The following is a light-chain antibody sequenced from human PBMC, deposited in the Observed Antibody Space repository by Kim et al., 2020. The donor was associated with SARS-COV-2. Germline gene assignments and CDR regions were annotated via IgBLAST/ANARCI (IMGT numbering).Light chain of an antibody. J-gene: IGLJ3*02. CDR1: SSNVGLHF. V-gene: IGLV1-44*01. CDR2: NDY. Sequence: GQRCTIACSGSSSNVGLHFVNWYQQLPGTAPKVFIYNDYQRPSGVPDRFSGSRSGTSASLAISGLQSEDEADYYCATWDVSLNGWVFGGGTQLTVL. CDR3: ATWDVSLNGWV.